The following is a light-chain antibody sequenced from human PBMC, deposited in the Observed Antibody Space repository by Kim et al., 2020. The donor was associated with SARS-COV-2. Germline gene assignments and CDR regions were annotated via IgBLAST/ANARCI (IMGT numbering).Light chain of an antibody. CDR2: GKN. J-gene: IGLJ2*01. V-gene: IGLV3-19*01. CDR3: NSRDSSGNHLI. Sequence: VALGQTVKITCQGDSLRSYYASWYQQKPGQAPVLVIYGKNRRPSGIPDRFSASRSGNTASLTITEAEAEDEATYYCNSRDSSGNHLIFGGGTQLTVL. CDR1: SLRSYY.